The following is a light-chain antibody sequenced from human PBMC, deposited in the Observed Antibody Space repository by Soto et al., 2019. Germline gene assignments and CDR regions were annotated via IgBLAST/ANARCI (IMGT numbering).Light chain of an antibody. CDR3: SSYTNSNTPDVV. CDR1: SSDVGGYNY. V-gene: IGLV2-14*03. Sequence: QSVLTQPASVSGSPGQSITISCTGTSSDVGGYNYVSWYQHHPGKAPKLMIYDVSNRPSGVSNRFSGSKSGNTASLTISGLQAEDEDDYYCSSYTNSNTPDVVFGGGTNLTVL. CDR2: DVS. J-gene: IGLJ2*01.